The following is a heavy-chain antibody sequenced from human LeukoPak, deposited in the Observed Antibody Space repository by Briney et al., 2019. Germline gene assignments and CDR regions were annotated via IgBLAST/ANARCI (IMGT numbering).Heavy chain of an antibody. CDR1: GGSISSGGYY. D-gene: IGHD3-22*01. Sequence: KPSETLSLTCTVSGGSISSGGYYWSWIRQHPGKGLEWIGYIYYSGSTNYNPSLKSRVTISVDTSKNQFSLKLTSVTAADTAVYYCARAGSSAYLIDYWGQGTLVTVSS. CDR2: IYYSGST. CDR3: ARAGSSAYLIDY. V-gene: IGHV4-61*08. J-gene: IGHJ4*02.